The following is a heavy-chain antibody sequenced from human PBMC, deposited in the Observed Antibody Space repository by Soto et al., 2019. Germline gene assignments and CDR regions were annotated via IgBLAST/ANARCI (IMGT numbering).Heavy chain of an antibody. D-gene: IGHD5-18*01. Sequence: GGSLRLSCAASGFTFSSYGAHWVRQAPGKGLEWVAIISYDGSKTSYADSVMGRFTISRDNSKNTLYLQMNSLRVEDTAVYHCVKGSGYSTGYDWFDPWGQGTRVTVSS. CDR1: GFTFSSYG. CDR3: VKGSGYSTGYDWFDP. CDR2: ISYDGSKT. V-gene: IGHV3-30-3*01. J-gene: IGHJ5*02.